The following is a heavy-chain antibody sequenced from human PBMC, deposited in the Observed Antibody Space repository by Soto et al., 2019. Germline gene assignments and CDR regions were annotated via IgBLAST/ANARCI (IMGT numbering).Heavy chain of an antibody. D-gene: IGHD3-3*01. CDR3: TRRRAEYYDFWSGSSDAFDI. V-gene: IGHV3-73*01. CDR1: GFTFSGSA. Sequence: GESLKISCAASGFTFSGSAMHWVRQASGKGLEWVGRIRSKANSYATAYAASVKGRFTISRDDSKNTAYLQMNSLKTEDTAVYYCTRRRAEYYDFWSGSSDAFDIWGQGTMVTVSS. J-gene: IGHJ3*02. CDR2: IRSKANSYAT.